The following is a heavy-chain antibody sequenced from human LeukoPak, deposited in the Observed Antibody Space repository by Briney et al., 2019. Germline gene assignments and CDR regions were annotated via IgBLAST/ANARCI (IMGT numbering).Heavy chain of an antibody. J-gene: IGHJ5*02. CDR1: GFTFSSYG. V-gene: IGHV3-30*18. CDR3: AKDEGRRITGTPNPKGPDP. CDR2: ISYDGSNK. D-gene: IGHD1-20*01. Sequence: GRSLRLSCAASGFTFSSYGMHWVRQAPGKGLEWVAVISYDGSNKYYADSVKGRFTISRDNSKNTLYLQMNSLRAEDTAMYYCAKDEGRRITGTPNPKGPDPWGQGTLVTVSS.